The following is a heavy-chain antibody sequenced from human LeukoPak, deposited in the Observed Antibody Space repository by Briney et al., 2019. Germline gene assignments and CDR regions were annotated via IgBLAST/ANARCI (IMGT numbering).Heavy chain of an antibody. CDR2: IIAYNGNT. V-gene: IGHV1-18*01. CDR1: GYTFTSYG. Sequence: SVKVSCKASGYTFTSYGISWVRQAPGQGLEWMGWIIAYNGNTNYAQKLQGRVTMTTDTSTSTAYMELRSLRSDDTAVYYCARAVTTSFGAYYYYGMDVWGQGTTVTVSS. J-gene: IGHJ6*02. CDR3: ARAVTTSFGAYYYYGMDV. D-gene: IGHD4-17*01.